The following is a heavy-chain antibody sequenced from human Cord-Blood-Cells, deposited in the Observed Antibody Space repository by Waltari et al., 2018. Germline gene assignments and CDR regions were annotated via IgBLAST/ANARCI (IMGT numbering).Heavy chain of an antibody. D-gene: IGHD1-20*01. CDR1: GFTFSSYG. Sequence: QVQLVESGGGVVQPGRSLRLSCAASGFTFSSYGLHWVRQAPGKGLEWVAVIWYDGSNKYYADSVKGRFTISRDNSKNTLYLQMNSLRAEDTAVYYCARDNWTFDYWGQGTLVTVSS. V-gene: IGHV3-33*01. CDR2: IWYDGSNK. CDR3: ARDNWTFDY. J-gene: IGHJ4*02.